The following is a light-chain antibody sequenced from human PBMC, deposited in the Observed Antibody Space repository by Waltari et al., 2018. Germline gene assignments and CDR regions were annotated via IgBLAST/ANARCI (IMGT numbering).Light chain of an antibody. CDR3: QQRSNWHTWT. J-gene: IGKJ1*01. CDR2: DAS. Sequence: EIVLTQSPATLSLSPGERATLSCRASQSVSSYLAWYQQKPGQAPRLLIYDASNRATGIPARFSGSGSGTDSTLTISSLEPEDFAVYYCQQRSNWHTWTFGQGTKVEIK. V-gene: IGKV3-11*01. CDR1: QSVSSY.